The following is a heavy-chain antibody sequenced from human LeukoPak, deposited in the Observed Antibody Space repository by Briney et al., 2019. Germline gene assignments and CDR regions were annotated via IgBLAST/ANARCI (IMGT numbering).Heavy chain of an antibody. CDR3: ARDQGITARLFDY. J-gene: IGHJ4*02. CDR1: GFTFSSYG. CDR2: IWYDGTNK. V-gene: IGHV3-33*01. D-gene: IGHD6-6*01. Sequence: RGSLSPSRAASGFTFSSYGLHWVRQAPGKGLEWVAVIWYDGTNKYYADSVKGRFTISRDDSKNTLYLQMNSLRAEDTAVYYCARDQGITARLFDYWGQGTLVTVSS.